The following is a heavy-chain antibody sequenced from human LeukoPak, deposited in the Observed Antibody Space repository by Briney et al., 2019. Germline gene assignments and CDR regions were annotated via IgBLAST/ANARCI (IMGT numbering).Heavy chain of an antibody. D-gene: IGHD5-18*01. CDR3: AREEHSYGSRDPFDY. Sequence: PSQTLSLTCTVSGGSISSGDYYWSWIRQPPGKGLEWIGYIYYSGSTYYNPSLKSRVTISVDTSKNQFSLKLSSVTAADTAVYYCAREEHSYGSRDPFDYWGQGTLVTVSS. J-gene: IGHJ4*02. CDR1: GGSISSGDYY. V-gene: IGHV4-30-4*01. CDR2: IYYSGST.